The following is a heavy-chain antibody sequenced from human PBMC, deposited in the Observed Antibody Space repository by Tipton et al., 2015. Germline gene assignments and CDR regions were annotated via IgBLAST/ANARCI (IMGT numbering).Heavy chain of an antibody. V-gene: IGHV4-38-2*01. CDR1: GYSITNNFF. CDR3: ARARGRHGGLFDS. J-gene: IGHJ4*02. CDR2: IYHSGST. Sequence: TLSLTCDVSGYSITNNFFWGWIRQPPGKGLEWIASIYHSGSTYYNPSLKSRVTISVDTSKTQFSLKMRSVTATDTAVYYCARARGRHGGLFDSWGQGTLVTVSS. D-gene: IGHD4-23*01.